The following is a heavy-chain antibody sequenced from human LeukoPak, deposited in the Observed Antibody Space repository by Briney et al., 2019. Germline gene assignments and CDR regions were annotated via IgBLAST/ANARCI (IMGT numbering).Heavy chain of an antibody. Sequence: PGGSLRLSCAASGFTFSSYAMSWVRQAPGKGLEWVSAISTSGDRTYYADSVKGRFTISRDSSKNTLYMQMNSLRAEDTAVYYCAKEASGYGYYFDYWGQGTLVTVSS. CDR2: ISTSGDRT. CDR1: GFTFSSYA. V-gene: IGHV3-23*01. D-gene: IGHD3-10*01. J-gene: IGHJ4*02. CDR3: AKEASGYGYYFDY.